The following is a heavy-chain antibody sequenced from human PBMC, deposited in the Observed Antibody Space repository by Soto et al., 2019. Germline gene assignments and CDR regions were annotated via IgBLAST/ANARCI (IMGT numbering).Heavy chain of an antibody. Sequence: GGSLRLSCAASGFTFSSYAMIWVRQAPGKGLEWVSAISGSGGSTYYADSVKGRFTISRDNSKNTLYLQMNSLRAEDTAVYYCANNDYYDSSGHDIWGQGTMVTVSS. J-gene: IGHJ3*02. D-gene: IGHD3-22*01. CDR2: ISGSGGST. V-gene: IGHV3-23*01. CDR3: ANNDYYDSSGHDI. CDR1: GFTFSSYA.